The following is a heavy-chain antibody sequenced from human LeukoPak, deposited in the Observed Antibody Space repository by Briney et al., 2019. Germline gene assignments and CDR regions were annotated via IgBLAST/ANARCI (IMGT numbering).Heavy chain of an antibody. CDR2: ISSSGSTI. V-gene: IGHV3-48*04. CDR3: ARGRVVLMDYGMDV. D-gene: IGHD2-8*01. J-gene: IGHJ6*02. CDR1: GFTFNSYA. Sequence: PGASLRLSCAASGFTFNSYAMSWVRQAPGKGLEWVSYISSSGSTIYYADSVKGRFTISRDNAKNSLYLQMNSLRAEDTAVYYCARGRVVLMDYGMDVWGQGTTVTVSS.